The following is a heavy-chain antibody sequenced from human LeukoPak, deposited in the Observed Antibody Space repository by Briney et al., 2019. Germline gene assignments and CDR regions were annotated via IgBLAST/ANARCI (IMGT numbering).Heavy chain of an antibody. D-gene: IGHD3-3*01. V-gene: IGHV3-53*01. CDR1: GFTVSSNY. CDR2: IYIGGST. CDR3: AKDWRVFGVVITRYYFDY. J-gene: IGHJ4*02. Sequence: GGSLRLSCAASGFTVSSNYMSWVRQAPGKGLEWVSVIYIGGSTYYADSVKGRLTISRDNSKNTLYLQMNSLRAEDTAVYYCAKDWRVFGVVITRYYFDYWGQGTLVTVSS.